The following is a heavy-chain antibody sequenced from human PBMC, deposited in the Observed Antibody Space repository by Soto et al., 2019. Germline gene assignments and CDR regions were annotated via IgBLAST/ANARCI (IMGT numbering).Heavy chain of an antibody. CDR2: ISAYNGNT. Sequence: ASVKVSCKASGYTFTSYGISWVRQAPGQGLEWMGWISAYNGNTNYAQKLQGRVTMTTDTSTSTAYMELRSLRSDDTAVYYCARDPPRYAYGSGRSKDFDYWGQGTLVTVSS. D-gene: IGHD3-10*01. V-gene: IGHV1-18*01. J-gene: IGHJ4*02. CDR3: ARDPPRYAYGSGRSKDFDY. CDR1: GYTFTSYG.